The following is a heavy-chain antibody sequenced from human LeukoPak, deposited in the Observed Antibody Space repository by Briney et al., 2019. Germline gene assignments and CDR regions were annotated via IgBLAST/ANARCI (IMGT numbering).Heavy chain of an antibody. J-gene: IGHJ6*03. CDR3: AKENTAAGYSGSYHYYYYYYYMDV. D-gene: IGHD1-26*01. CDR1: GFTFSSYG. V-gene: IGHV3-33*06. Sequence: GRSLRLSCAASGFTFSSYGMHWVRQAPGKGLEWVAVIWYDGSNKYYADSVKGRFTISRDNSKNTLYLQMNSLRAEDTAVYYCAKENTAAGYSGSYHYYYYYYYMDVWGKGTTVTVSS. CDR2: IWYDGSNK.